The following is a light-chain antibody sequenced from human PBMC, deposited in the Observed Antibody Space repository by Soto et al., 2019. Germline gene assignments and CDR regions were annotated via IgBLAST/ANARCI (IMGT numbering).Light chain of an antibody. CDR1: ALPKQY. CDR2: KDS. Sequence: SYELTQPPSVSESPGQTARITCSGDALPKQYAYWYQQKPGQAPVLVIYKDSERPSGIPERFSGSSSGTTVTLTISGVQAEDEADYYCQSADSSGTFYVVFGGGTKLTVL. J-gene: IGLJ2*01. CDR3: QSADSSGTFYVV. V-gene: IGLV3-25*03.